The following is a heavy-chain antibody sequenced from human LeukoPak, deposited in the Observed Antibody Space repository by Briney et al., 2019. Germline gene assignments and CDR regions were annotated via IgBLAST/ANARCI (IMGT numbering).Heavy chain of an antibody. CDR2: IKSKTDGGTT. J-gene: IGHJ1*01. CDR3: TTEILLYIQH. D-gene: IGHD3-10*01. V-gene: IGHV3-15*01. CDR1: GFTFSNAW. Sequence: GGSRRLASAASGFTFSNAWMSCDRQPPGKGSEWFGRIKSKTDGGTTDYAAPVKGRFTISRDDSKNTLYLQMNSLKTEDTAVYYCTTEILLYIQHWGQGTLVTVSS.